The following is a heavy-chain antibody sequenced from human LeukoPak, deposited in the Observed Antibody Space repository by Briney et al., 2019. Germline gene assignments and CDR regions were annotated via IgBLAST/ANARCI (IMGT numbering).Heavy chain of an antibody. J-gene: IGHJ4*02. CDR3: ARGDYYDSSGYSTGYYFDY. V-gene: IGHV4-34*01. CDR2: INHSGST. CDR1: GDSISGYY. Sequence: SETLSLTCTFSGDSISGYYWSWIRQPPGKGLEWIGEINHSGSTNYNPSLKSRVTISVDTSKNQFPLKLSSVTAADTAVYYCARGDYYDSSGYSTGYYFDYWGQGTLVTVSS. D-gene: IGHD3-22*01.